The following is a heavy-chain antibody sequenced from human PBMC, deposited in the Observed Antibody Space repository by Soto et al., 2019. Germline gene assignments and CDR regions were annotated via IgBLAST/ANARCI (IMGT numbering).Heavy chain of an antibody. Sequence: QVELVEFGGGVVQPGRSLRLSCAASGFTFNKYAIHWVRQAPGKGLEGVAVIWSDGNNKYNADSVKGRFTISRDNSQNTVYLQMNSLRAEDTAVYYCARDPPDDSSGHYAFDYWGQGTLVTVS. V-gene: IGHV3-33*01. D-gene: IGHD3-22*01. CDR3: ARDPPDDSSGHYAFDY. CDR1: GFTFNKYA. CDR2: IWSDGNNK. J-gene: IGHJ4*02.